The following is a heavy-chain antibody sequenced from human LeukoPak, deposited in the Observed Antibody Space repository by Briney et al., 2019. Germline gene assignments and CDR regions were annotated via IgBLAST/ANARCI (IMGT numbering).Heavy chain of an antibody. CDR2: IGDGSNI. Sequence: GGSLRLSCAASGFTFSHYFMHWVRQAPGKGLEYVSAIGDGSNILYADSVRGRFTISRDNSKNTLYLHMGSLRAEDMAVYYCARGTSDSPGIDYWGQGTLVTVSS. CDR3: ARGTSDSPGIDY. V-gene: IGHV3-64*02. CDR1: GFTFSHYF. J-gene: IGHJ4*02. D-gene: IGHD1-14*01.